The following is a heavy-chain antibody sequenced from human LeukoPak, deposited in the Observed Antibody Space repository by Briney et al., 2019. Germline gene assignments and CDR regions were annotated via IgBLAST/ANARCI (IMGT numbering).Heavy chain of an antibody. D-gene: IGHD1-26*01. CDR1: GFTFSSYA. CDR3: ARDGARYYFDY. Sequence: GASLRLSCAASGFTFSSYAMSWVRQAPGKGLEWVAVISYDGSNKYYADSVKGRFTISRDNSKNTLYLQMNSLRAEDTAVYYCARDGARYYFDYWGQGTLVTVSS. V-gene: IGHV3-30-3*01. CDR2: ISYDGSNK. J-gene: IGHJ4*02.